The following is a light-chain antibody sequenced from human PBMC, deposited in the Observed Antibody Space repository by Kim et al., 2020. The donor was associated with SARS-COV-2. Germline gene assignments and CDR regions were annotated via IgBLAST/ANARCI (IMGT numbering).Light chain of an antibody. J-gene: IGKJ4*01. CDR3: QQHDDSPLT. CDR2: RTS. CDR1: QTVSNTN. V-gene: IGKV3-15*01. Sequence: SPGERATLSCRASQTVSNTNLVWYQQKPGQAPSLLIFRTSTRAAGVPARFSGSGSGTDFTLTINSLQSEDFAVYYCQQHDDSPLTFGGGTKVDIK.